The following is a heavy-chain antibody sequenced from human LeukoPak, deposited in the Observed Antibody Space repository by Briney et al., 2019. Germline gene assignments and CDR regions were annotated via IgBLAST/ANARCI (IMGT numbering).Heavy chain of an antibody. D-gene: IGHD4-23*01. J-gene: IGHJ3*01. Sequence: SETLSLTCTVSGASINSRLYYWGWSRQPPGKGLEWIGSIYSSGNTYYNPSLKSPVTISVDTSKNQFSVRLTSVTAADTAIYYCFYGGNSGGAFDFWGRGTLVTVSS. V-gene: IGHV4-39*07. CDR3: FYGGNSGGAFDF. CDR1: GASINSRLYY. CDR2: IYSSGNT.